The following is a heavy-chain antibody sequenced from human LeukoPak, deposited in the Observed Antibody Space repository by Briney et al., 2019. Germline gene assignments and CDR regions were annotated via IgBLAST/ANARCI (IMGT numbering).Heavy chain of an antibody. CDR1: GFTFSRYA. Sequence: GGSLRLSCAASGFTFSRYAMSWVRQAPGKGLEWVSAISGSGGSTYYADSVKGRFTISRDNSKNTLYLQMNSLRAEDTAVYYCAKDPLYDYVWGSYRYTYSRYSVFWGQGTLVTVSS. CDR3: AKDPLYDYVWGSYRYTYSRYSVF. J-gene: IGHJ4*02. CDR2: ISGSGGST. V-gene: IGHV3-23*01. D-gene: IGHD3-16*02.